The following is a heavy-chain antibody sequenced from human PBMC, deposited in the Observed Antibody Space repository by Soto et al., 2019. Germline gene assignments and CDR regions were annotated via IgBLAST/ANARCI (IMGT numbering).Heavy chain of an antibody. CDR3: ARRARYYDILTGYGPYYFDY. J-gene: IGHJ4*02. D-gene: IGHD3-9*01. CDR1: GGSISSYY. Sequence: PSETLSLTCTVSGGSISSYYWSWIRQPPGKGLEWIGYIYYSGSTNYNPSLKSRVTISVDTSKNQFSLKLSSVTAADTAVYYCARRARYYDILTGYGPYYFDYWGQGTLVTSPQ. CDR2: IYYSGST. V-gene: IGHV4-59*08.